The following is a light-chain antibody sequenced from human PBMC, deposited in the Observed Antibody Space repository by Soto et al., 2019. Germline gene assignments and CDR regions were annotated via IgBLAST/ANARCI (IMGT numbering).Light chain of an antibody. V-gene: IGKV1-12*01. J-gene: IGKJ2*01. CDR1: QGVSSW. CDR2: SVS. CDR3: LQPNTFPYT. Sequence: DIQMTQSPSSVSASVGDRVTITCRASQGVSSWLGWYQQKPGKAPKVLIYSVSSLESGVPSRFSGRGSGTDFTLTISSLQPEDFATYYCLQPNTFPYTFGQGTKLEIK.